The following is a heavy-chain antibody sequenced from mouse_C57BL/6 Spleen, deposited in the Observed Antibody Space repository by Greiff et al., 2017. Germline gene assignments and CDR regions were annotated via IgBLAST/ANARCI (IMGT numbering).Heavy chain of an antibody. D-gene: IGHD1-1*01. CDR1: GYTFTSYW. V-gene: IGHV1-53*01. J-gene: IGHJ4*01. Sequence: QVQLQQPGTELVKPGASVKLSCKASGYTFTSYWMHWVKQRPGQGLEWIGNINPSNGGTNYNEKFKSKVTLTVDNSSSTAYMQLSSLTSEDSAVYYCARAYYGSSLPYAMDYWGQGTSVTVSS. CDR2: INPSNGGT. CDR3: ARAYYGSSLPYAMDY.